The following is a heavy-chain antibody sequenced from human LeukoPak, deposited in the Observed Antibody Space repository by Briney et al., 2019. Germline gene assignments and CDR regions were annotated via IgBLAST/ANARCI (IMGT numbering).Heavy chain of an antibody. CDR3: ASTGSGSTDF. CDR1: GDSITSFY. CDR2: VYYSGIT. Sequence: SETLSLTCTVSGDSITSFYWSWIRQPPEKGLEWIGSVYYSGITNYNPSLKSRVTMSVDTSKKQFSLDLNSVTAADTAVYYRASTGSGSTDFWGQGTLVTVSS. J-gene: IGHJ4*02. V-gene: IGHV4-59*01. D-gene: IGHD1-26*01.